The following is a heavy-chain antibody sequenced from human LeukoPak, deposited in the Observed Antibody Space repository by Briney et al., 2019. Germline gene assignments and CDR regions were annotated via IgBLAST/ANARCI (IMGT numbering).Heavy chain of an antibody. J-gene: IGHJ2*01. Sequence: PGRSLRLSCTASGFTFGDYAMSWFRQAPGKGLEWVAFIQYEGSNKYYADSMKGRFTISRDNSKDTLYLQMNSLRAEDTAVHYCVKGSNTYSSTSYWHFDLWGRGTLVTVSS. CDR2: IQYEGSNK. D-gene: IGHD6-13*01. V-gene: IGHV3-30*02. CDR1: GFTFGDYA. CDR3: VKGSNTYSSTSYWHFDL.